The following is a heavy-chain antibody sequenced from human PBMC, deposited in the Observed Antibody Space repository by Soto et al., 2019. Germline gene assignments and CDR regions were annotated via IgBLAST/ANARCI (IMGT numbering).Heavy chain of an antibody. CDR3: ARDPALLWFGELLSWFDP. V-gene: IGHV3-33*01. J-gene: IGHJ5*02. D-gene: IGHD3-10*01. Sequence: QVQLVESGGGVVQPGRSLRLSCAASGFTFSSYGMHWVRQAPGKGLEWVEVIWYDGSNKYYADSVKGRFTISRDNSKNTLYLQMNSLRAEDTAVYYCARDPALLWFGELLSWFDPWGQGTLVTVSS. CDR2: IWYDGSNK. CDR1: GFTFSSYG.